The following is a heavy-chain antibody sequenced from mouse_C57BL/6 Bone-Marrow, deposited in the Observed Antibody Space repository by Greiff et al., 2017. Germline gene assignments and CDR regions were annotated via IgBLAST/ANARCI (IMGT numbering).Heavy chain of an antibody. V-gene: IGHV1-42*01. Sequence: VQLQQPGPELVKPGASVKISCKASGYSFTGYYMNWVKQSPDKSLEWIGEINPSTGGTTYNQKFKAKATLTVDKSSSTAYMQLKSLTSEDSAVYYCARWAYWGQGTLVTVSA. CDR1: GYSFTGYY. CDR2: INPSTGGT. CDR3: ARWAY. J-gene: IGHJ3*01.